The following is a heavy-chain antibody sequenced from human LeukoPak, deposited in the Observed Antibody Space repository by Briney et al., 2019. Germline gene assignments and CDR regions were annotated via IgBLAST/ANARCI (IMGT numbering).Heavy chain of an antibody. D-gene: IGHD1-26*01. CDR3: ARVRLVGATRGDFDC. J-gene: IGHJ4*02. CDR1: GFTFSDYY. V-gene: IGHV3-11*04. CDR2: ISSSGSTI. Sequence: PGGSLRLSCAASGFTFSDYYMSWIRQAPGKGLEWVSYISSSGSTIYYADSVKGRFTISRASAKNSLYLQMNSLRAEDTAMYYCARVRLVGATRGDFDCWGQGTLVTVSS.